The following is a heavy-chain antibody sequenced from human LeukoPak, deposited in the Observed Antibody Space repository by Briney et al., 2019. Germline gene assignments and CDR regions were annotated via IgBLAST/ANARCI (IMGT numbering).Heavy chain of an antibody. D-gene: IGHD3-10*01. CDR2: IYHSGTT. J-gene: IGHJ4*02. CDR1: GYSITSSSW. Sequence: SETLSLTCAVSGYSITSSSWWGWIRQPPGKGLEWIGYIYHSGTTYYNPSLQSRVTMSVDTSKNQFSLKLSSVTAVDTAVYYCARKENVYYYFDYWGQGTLVAVSS. CDR3: ARKENVYYYFDY. V-gene: IGHV4-28*01.